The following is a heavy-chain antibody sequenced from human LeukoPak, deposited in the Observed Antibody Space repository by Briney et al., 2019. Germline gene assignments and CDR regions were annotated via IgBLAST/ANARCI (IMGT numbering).Heavy chain of an antibody. CDR1: GGSISSSSYY. D-gene: IGHD3-22*01. V-gene: IGHV4-39*01. CDR3: TASDSSGYRPFDY. CDR2: IYYSGST. J-gene: IGHJ4*02. Sequence: SETLSLTCTVSGGSISSSSYYWGWIRQPPGKGLEWIGSIYYSGSTYYNPSLKSRVTISVDTSKNQFSLKLSSVTAADTAVYYCTASDSSGYRPFDYWGQGTLSPSPQ.